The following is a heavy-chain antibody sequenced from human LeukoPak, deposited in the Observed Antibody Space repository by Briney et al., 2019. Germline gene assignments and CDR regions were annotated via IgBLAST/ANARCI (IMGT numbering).Heavy chain of an antibody. CDR2: ISNNGDRT. CDR3: VKGSSGYYYLGTFDY. Sequence: GGSLRLSCSASGFTFSTYAMHWVRQAPGKGLEFVSGISNNGDRTSYADSVKGRFTVSRDSSKNTLYLQMSSLRTEDSAVYYCVKGSSGYYYLGTFDYWGQGTLVTVSP. V-gene: IGHV3-64D*06. CDR1: GFTFSTYA. D-gene: IGHD3-22*01. J-gene: IGHJ4*02.